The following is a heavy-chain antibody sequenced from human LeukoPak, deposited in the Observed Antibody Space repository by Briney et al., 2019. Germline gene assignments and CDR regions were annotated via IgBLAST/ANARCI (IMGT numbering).Heavy chain of an antibody. J-gene: IGHJ4*02. Sequence: GGSLRLSCAASGFTFSSHWMTWVRQAPWKGLEWVANIKKDGSEKYYADYVKGRFSISRDDAKNSVYLQMNSLRAEDTAVYYCARGYSWSGYLYDYWGQGTLVTVSS. V-gene: IGHV3-7*01. D-gene: IGHD3-3*01. CDR3: ARGYSWSGYLYDY. CDR1: GFTFSSHW. CDR2: IKKDGSEK.